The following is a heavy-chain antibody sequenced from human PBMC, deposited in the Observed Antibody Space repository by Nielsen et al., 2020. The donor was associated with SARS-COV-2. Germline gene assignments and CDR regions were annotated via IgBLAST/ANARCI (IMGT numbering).Heavy chain of an antibody. CDR1: GGSFSGYY. V-gene: IGHV4-34*01. CDR3: ATYGDYVPSDY. D-gene: IGHD4-17*01. Sequence: SETLSLTCAVYGGSFSGYYWSWIRQPPGKGLEWIGEINHSGSTNYNPSLKSRVTISVDTSKNQFSLKLSSVTAADTAVYYCATYGDYVPSDYWGQGTLVTVSS. CDR2: INHSGST. J-gene: IGHJ4*02.